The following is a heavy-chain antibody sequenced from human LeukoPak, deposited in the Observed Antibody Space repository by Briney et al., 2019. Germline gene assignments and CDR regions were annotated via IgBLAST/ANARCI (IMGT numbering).Heavy chain of an antibody. V-gene: IGHV1-18*04. Sequence: ASVKVSCKASGYTFTSYGINWVRQAPGQRLEWMGWISAYNGNTNYAQKLQGRVTMTTDTSTSTAYMELRSLRSDDTAVYYCARDLRIGGSLVDWFDPWGQGTLVTVSS. J-gene: IGHJ5*02. CDR2: ISAYNGNT. CDR3: ARDLRIGGSLVDWFDP. D-gene: IGHD2-8*02. CDR1: GYTFTSYG.